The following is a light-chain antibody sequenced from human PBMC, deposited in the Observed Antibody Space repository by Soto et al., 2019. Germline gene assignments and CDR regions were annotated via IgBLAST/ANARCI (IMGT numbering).Light chain of an antibody. CDR3: QKYNNWPFT. J-gene: IGKJ3*01. CDR1: QSISSN. V-gene: IGKV3-15*01. CDR2: GAS. Sequence: ERVMTQSPATLSVSPGGRATLSCRASQSISSNLAWYQQKPGQAPRLLIYGASTRATGIPATFSGSGSGTEFTLTISSLQSEVFAVYYCQKYNNWPFTCGPGTNVDIK.